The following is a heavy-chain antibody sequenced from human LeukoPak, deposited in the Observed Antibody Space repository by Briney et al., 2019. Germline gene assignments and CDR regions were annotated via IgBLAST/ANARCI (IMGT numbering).Heavy chain of an antibody. CDR2: VYSSGTT. J-gene: IGHJ5*02. V-gene: IGHV4-4*07. Sequence: SETPSLTCTVSGGSISSYYWSCIRQPAGKGLEWIGRVYSSGTTNYNPSLKSRVTMSVDTSKNHFSLKLSSVTAADTAIYYCARDEGGSTRPPPAYNWFDPWGQGTLVTVSS. CDR3: ARDEGGSTRPPPAYNWFDP. CDR1: GGSISSYY. D-gene: IGHD1-1*01.